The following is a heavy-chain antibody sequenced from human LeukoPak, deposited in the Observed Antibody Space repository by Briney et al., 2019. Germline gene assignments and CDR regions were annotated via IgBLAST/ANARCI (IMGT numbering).Heavy chain of an antibody. V-gene: IGHV3-21*04. CDR1: GLTFSSSN. D-gene: IGHD1-26*01. CDR2: ITGSSSYI. CDR3: VRYSGTYRDY. Sequence: PGGSLRLSCAASGLTFSSSNMNWVRQAPGKGLEWVSSITGSSSYILYADSVKGRFTISRDNAKNSLYLQLNSLRAEDTAVYYCVRYSGTYRDYWGQGTLVTVSS. J-gene: IGHJ4*02.